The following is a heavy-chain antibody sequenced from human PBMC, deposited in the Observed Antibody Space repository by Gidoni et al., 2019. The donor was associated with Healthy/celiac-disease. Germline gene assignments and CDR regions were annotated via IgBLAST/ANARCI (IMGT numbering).Heavy chain of an antibody. CDR2: IYSGGST. Sequence: EVQLVESGGGLVQPGGSLRLSCAASGFTVSSNYMSWVRQAPGKGLEWVSVIYSGGSTYYADPVKGRFTISRDNSKNTLYLQMNSLRAEDTAVYYCARDRFDDDFWSGHGAFDYWGQGTLVTVSS. D-gene: IGHD3-3*01. V-gene: IGHV3-66*01. CDR1: GFTVSSNY. CDR3: ARDRFDDDFWSGHGAFDY. J-gene: IGHJ4*02.